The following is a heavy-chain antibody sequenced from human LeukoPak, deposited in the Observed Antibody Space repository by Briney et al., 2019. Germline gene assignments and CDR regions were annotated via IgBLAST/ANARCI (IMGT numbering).Heavy chain of an antibody. V-gene: IGHV1-69*04. CDR3: ARFGSSSGNWFDP. D-gene: IGHD2-2*01. J-gene: IGHJ5*02. CDR2: IIPILGIA. Sequence: SVKVSCKASGGTFSSYAISWVRQAPGQGLEWMGRIIPILGIANYAQKFQGRVTITADKSTSTAYMELSSLRSEDTAVYYCARFGSSSGNWFDPWGQGTLVTVSS. CDR1: GGTFSSYA.